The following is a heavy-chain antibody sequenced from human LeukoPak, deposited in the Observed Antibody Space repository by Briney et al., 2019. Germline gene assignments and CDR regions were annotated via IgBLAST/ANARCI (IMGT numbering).Heavy chain of an antibody. CDR2: INPNSGGT. CDR3: ARDITGTGFDY. CDR1: GYTFTGYY. Sequence: GASVKVSCKASGYTFTGYYMHWVRQAPGQGLEWMGWINPNSGGTNYAQKFQGRVTITRNTSISTAYMELSSLRSEDTAVYYCARDITGTGFDYWGQGTLVTVSS. J-gene: IGHJ4*02. V-gene: IGHV1-2*02. D-gene: IGHD1/OR15-1a*01.